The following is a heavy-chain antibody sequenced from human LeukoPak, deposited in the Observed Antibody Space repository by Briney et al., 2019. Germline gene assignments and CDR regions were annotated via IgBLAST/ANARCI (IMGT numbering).Heavy chain of an antibody. CDR1: GGSISSYY. CDR3: ARALGYFDWVPSE. D-gene: IGHD3-9*01. V-gene: IGHV4-59*08. Sequence: SETLSLTCTVSGGSISSYYWSWIRQPPGKGLEWIGYIYYSGSTNYNPSLKSRVTISVDTSKNQFSLKLSSVTAADTALYYCARALGYFDWVPSEWGQGTLVTVSS. CDR2: IYYSGST. J-gene: IGHJ4*02.